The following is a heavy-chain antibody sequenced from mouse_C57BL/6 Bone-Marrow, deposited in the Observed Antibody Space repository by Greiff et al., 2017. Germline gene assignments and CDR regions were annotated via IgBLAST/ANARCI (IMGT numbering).Heavy chain of an antibody. J-gene: IGHJ4*01. CDR1: GFSLTSYG. Sequence: VKLMESGPGLVQPSQSLSITCTVSGFSLTSYGVHWVRQSPGKGLEWLGVIWRGGSTDYNAAFMSRLSITKDNSKSQVFFKMNSLQADDTAIYYCAIHYYGSSYDYAMDDWGQGTSVTVSS. CDR3: AIHYYGSSYDYAMDD. V-gene: IGHV2-5*01. CDR2: IWRGGST. D-gene: IGHD1-1*01.